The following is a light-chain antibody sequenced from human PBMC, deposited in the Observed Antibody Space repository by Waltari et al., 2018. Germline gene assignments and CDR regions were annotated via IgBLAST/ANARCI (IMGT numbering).Light chain of an antibody. V-gene: IGKV1-8*01. CDR3: QQYFNYPRT. Sequence: AFRMTQSPSSLSASTGDRVTIPCRASQYISNYLAWFQQRPGKAPKLLLYEASTLQRGVPSRFSGSGSGTDFPLTITSLQSDDFATYYCQQYFNYPRTFGQGTRVEIE. CDR2: EAS. CDR1: QYISNY. J-gene: IGKJ1*01.